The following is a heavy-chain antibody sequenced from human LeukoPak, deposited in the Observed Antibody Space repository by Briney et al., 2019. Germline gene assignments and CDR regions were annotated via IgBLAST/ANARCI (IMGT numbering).Heavy chain of an antibody. D-gene: IGHD5-18*01. CDR3: ARLYSHTGDY. J-gene: IGHJ4*02. V-gene: IGHV3-66*04. CDR2: IYSGGDT. CDR1: GFILSNAW. Sequence: GGSLRLSCAASGFILSNAWMSWVRQAPGKGLEWVSVIYSGGDTHYADSVKGRFTISRDNSKDTLYLQMNSLRAEDTAVYYCARLYSHTGDYWGQGTLVTVSS.